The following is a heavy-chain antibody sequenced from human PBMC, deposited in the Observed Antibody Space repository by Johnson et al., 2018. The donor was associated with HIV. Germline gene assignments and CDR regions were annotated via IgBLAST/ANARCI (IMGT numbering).Heavy chain of an antibody. V-gene: IGHV3-30*02. D-gene: IGHD6-13*01. CDR1: GFAFSNYG. J-gene: IGHJ3*02. CDR3: ARERKNGIAAAGPGAFDI. CDR2: IRYDASDK. Sequence: QVQLVESGGGVVQPGGSLRLSCTASGFAFSNYGMHWVRQAPGKGLEWVTFIRYDASDKYSPDSVKGRFTVSRDNSKNTLYLQMNSLRAEDTAVYYCARERKNGIAAAGPGAFDIWGQGTMVTVSS.